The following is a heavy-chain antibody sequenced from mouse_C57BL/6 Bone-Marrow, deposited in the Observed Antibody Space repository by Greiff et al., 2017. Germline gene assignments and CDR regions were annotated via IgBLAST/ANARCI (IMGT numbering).Heavy chain of an antibody. J-gene: IGHJ4*01. CDR1: GYTFTSYW. D-gene: IGHD4-1*01. Sequence: QVQLQQPGAELVRPGSSVKLSCKASGYTFTSYWMHWVKQRPIQGLEWIGNIDPSDSETHYNQKFKDKATLTVDKSSSTAYMQLSSLTSEDSAVYYCASSGTGCWYAMDYWGQGTSVTVSS. CDR2: IDPSDSET. V-gene: IGHV1-52*01. CDR3: ASSGTGCWYAMDY.